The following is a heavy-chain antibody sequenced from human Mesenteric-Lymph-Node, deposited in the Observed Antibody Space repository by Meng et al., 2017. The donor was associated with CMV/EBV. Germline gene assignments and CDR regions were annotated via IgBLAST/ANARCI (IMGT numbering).Heavy chain of an antibody. CDR2: MNPNSGNT. CDR1: GYTFTTYD. J-gene: IGHJ4*02. V-gene: IGHV1-8*01. Sequence: ASVKVSCKASGYTFTTYDVNWVRQAAGQGLEWMGWMNPNSGNTGYAQKFQGRVTMTRNTSISTAYMELTSLRSEDTAVYYCARESTTNCYSHWGQGTLVTVSS. D-gene: IGHD2-2*02. CDR3: ARESTTNCYSH.